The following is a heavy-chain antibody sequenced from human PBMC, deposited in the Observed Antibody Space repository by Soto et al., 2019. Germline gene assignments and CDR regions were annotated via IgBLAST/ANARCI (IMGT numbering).Heavy chain of an antibody. J-gene: IGHJ5*02. V-gene: IGHV4-59*01. CDR2: IHYTGST. CDR1: GGSLSRYY. CDR3: ARDLTISSTDGPLDP. Sequence: TLSLTCTVSGGSLSRYYWTWIRQPAGKGLEWIGNIHYTGSTNYNPSLKSRVTILLGTSTSQFSLKVSSVTAADTAVYYCARDLTISSTDGPLDPWGHGTLVTVSS. D-gene: IGHD1-1*01.